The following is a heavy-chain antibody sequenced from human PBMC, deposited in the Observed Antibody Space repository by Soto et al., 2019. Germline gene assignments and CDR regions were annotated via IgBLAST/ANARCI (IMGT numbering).Heavy chain of an antibody. D-gene: IGHD2-15*01. CDR2: IKSKTDGGTT. V-gene: IGHV3-15*07. CDR1: GFINAW. Sequence: GGCLGLSCAASGFINAWMNGVRQAQGKGLEWVGRIKSKTDGGTTDYAAPVKGRFTISRDDSKNTLYLQMNSLKTEDTAVYYCTTDPMAPYCSGGSCYSRDLLSAFDIWGQGTMVTVSS. CDR3: TTDPMAPYCSGGSCYSRDLLSAFDI. J-gene: IGHJ3*02.